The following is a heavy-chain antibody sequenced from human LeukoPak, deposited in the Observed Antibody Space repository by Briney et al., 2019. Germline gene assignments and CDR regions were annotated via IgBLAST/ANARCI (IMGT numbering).Heavy chain of an antibody. CDR2: INPNSGGT. CDR1: GYTFTGYY. D-gene: IGHD5-12*01. J-gene: IGHJ3*02. Sequence: GASVKVSCKASGYTFTGYYMHWVRQAPGQGLEWMGRINPNSGGTNYAQKFQGRVTMTRDTSISTAYMELSRLRSDDTAVYYCARVLRGYSGYDFAFDIWGQGTMVTVSS. V-gene: IGHV1-2*06. CDR3: ARVLRGYSGYDFAFDI.